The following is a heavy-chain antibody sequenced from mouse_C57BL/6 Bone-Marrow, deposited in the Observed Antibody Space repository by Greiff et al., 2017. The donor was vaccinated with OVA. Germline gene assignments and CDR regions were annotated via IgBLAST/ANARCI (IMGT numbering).Heavy chain of an antibody. CDR2: ISNLAYSI. J-gene: IGHJ3*01. V-gene: IGHV5-15*04. D-gene: IGHD1-1*01. CDR1: GFTFSDYG. CDR3: ARRGYYGSSLSY. Sequence: EVMLVESGGGLVQPGGSLKLSCAASGFTFSDYGMAWVRQAPRKGPEWVAFISNLAYSIYYADTVTGRFTISRENAKKTLYLEMSSLRSEDTAMYYCARRGYYGSSLSYWGQGTLVTVSA.